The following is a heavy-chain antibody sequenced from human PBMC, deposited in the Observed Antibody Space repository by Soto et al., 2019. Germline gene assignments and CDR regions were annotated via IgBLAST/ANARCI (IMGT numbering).Heavy chain of an antibody. CDR2: TSYDGSDK. Sequence: QVQLVESGGGVVQPGASLRVSCVGSGFTFRRYVIHWVRQAPGKGLEWVALTSYDGSDKYYGDSVRGRFTISRDNSRNTVDLQMDSLRLEDTALYYCARWGTTGGLDVWGQGTLVSVSS. D-gene: IGHD3-16*01. V-gene: IGHV3-30*19. J-gene: IGHJ1*01. CDR3: ARWGTTGGLDV. CDR1: GFTFRRYV.